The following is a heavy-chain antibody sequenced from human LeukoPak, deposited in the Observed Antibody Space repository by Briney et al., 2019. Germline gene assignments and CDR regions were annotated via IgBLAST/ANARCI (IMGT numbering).Heavy chain of an antibody. CDR1: GFTFSSYA. Sequence: PGGSLRLSCAASGFTFSSYAMSWVRQAPGKGLEWVSVTSGSGGNPYYADSVKGRSTISRDNSKNTVYLHMNSLRAEDTALYYCGKETGIILVRGAVDYWGQGTLVTVSS. J-gene: IGHJ4*02. CDR2: TSGSGGNP. D-gene: IGHD3-10*01. CDR3: GKETGIILVRGAVDY. V-gene: IGHV3-23*01.